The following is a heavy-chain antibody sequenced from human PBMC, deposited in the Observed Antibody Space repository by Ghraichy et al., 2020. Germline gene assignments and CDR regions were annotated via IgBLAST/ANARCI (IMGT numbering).Heavy chain of an antibody. V-gene: IGHV4-59*01. CDR1: GGSISSYY. CDR2: IYYSGST. CDR3: ARDQGFYYDSSTYDAFDI. J-gene: IGHJ3*02. D-gene: IGHD3-22*01. Sequence: SETRSLTCTVSGGSISSYYWSWIRQPPGKGLEWIGYIYYSGSTNYNPSLKSRVTISVDTSKNQFSLKLSSVTAADTAVYYCARDQGFYYDSSTYDAFDIWGPGTIVTVSS.